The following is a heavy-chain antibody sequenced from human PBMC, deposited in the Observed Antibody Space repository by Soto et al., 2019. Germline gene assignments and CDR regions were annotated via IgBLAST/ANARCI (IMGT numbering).Heavy chain of an antibody. J-gene: IGHJ6*02. D-gene: IGHD2-15*01. CDR1: EFTFSSYA. V-gene: IGHV3-30*03. Sequence: QLVESGGRGDQPGRSLRLSCEASEFTFSSYAMHWVRQAPGRGLEWVALISFDGTKEYYADSVKGRFIISRDNSKSMVYLQMDSLRPDDTAIYYCARPIPRWSYHYGMDVWGQGTTVTVSS. CDR3: ARPIPRWSYHYGMDV. CDR2: ISFDGTKE.